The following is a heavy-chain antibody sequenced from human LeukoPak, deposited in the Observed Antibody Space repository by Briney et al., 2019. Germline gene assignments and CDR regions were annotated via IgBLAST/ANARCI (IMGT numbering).Heavy chain of an antibody. J-gene: IGHJ4*02. Sequence: SETLSLTCTVSGGSISSYYWSWIRQPPGKGLEWIGYIYYSGSTNYNPSLKSRVTISVDTSKNQFSLKLSSGTAADTAVYYCARSDISTVDYWGQGTLVTVSS. CDR1: GGSISSYY. CDR2: IYYSGST. CDR3: ARSDISTVDY. D-gene: IGHD3-22*01. V-gene: IGHV4-59*08.